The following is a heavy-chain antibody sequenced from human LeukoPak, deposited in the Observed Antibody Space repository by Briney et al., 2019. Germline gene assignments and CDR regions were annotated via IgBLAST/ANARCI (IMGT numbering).Heavy chain of an antibody. J-gene: IGHJ4*02. CDR2: ISYDGSNK. Sequence: GGSLRLSCAASGFTFSSYWMSWVRQAPGKGLEWVGDISYDGSNKYYADSVKGRFTISRDNSKITLYLQMNSLRAEDTAVYYCAKPPRRYDSSGRVDYWGQGTLVTVSS. CDR1: GFTFSSYW. V-gene: IGHV3-30*18. D-gene: IGHD3-22*01. CDR3: AKPPRRYDSSGRVDY.